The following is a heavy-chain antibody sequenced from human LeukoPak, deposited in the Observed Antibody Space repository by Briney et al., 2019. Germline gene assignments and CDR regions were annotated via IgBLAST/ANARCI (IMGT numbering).Heavy chain of an antibody. V-gene: IGHV4-34*01. J-gene: IGHJ4*02. Sequence: SETLSLTCAVYGGSLSAYTWSWLRQPPGKGLEWIGESNHRGSTNYNPSLKNRVTISVDTSKTHFSLKLSSVTAADTAVYYCARQSIRGYCSGGSCSIYDYWGQGTLVTVSS. CDR1: GGSLSAYT. CDR3: ARQSIRGYCSGGSCSIYDY. CDR2: SNHRGST. D-gene: IGHD2-15*01.